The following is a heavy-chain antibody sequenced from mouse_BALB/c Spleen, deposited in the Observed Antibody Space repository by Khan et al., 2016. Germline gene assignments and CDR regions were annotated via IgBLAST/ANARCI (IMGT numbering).Heavy chain of an antibody. CDR2: ISDGGNYP. D-gene: IGHD2-1*01. CDR3: ARTYGNYGYFDV. CDR1: GFTFSDYY. J-gene: IGHJ1*01. V-gene: IGHV5-4*02. Sequence: EVELVESGGGLVRPGGSLKLSCAASGFTFSDYYMYWIRQTPEKRLEWVATISDGGNYPYYPDSVKGRFTISTDNAKNNLYLQMSSLKSEDTAMYSCARTYGNYGYFDVWGAGTTVTVSS.